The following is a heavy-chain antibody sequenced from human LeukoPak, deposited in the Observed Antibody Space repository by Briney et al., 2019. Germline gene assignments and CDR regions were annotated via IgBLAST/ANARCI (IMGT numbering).Heavy chain of an antibody. V-gene: IGHV3-30*14. J-gene: IGHJ4*02. D-gene: IGHD2-21*02. CDR2: IRYDGSNK. CDR3: AKSRTYCGGDCYSDYGGLDY. CDR1: GFTFSSYA. Sequence: GRSLRLSCAASGFTFSSYAMHWVRQAPGKGLEWVAFIRYDGSNKYYADSVKGRFTISIDNSKNTLYLQMGSLRAEDMAVYYCAKSRTYCGGDCYSDYGGLDYWGQGTLVTVSS.